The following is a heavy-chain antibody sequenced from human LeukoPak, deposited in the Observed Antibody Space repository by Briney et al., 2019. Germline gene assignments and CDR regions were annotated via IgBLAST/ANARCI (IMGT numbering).Heavy chain of an antibody. D-gene: IGHD4-17*01. CDR1: GYTFTGYY. V-gene: IGHV1-2*02. CDR3: ARDSTVTSWFDP. Sequence: ASVKVSCKASGYTFTGYYMHWVRQAPGQGLERMGWINPNSGGTNYAQKFQGRVTMTRDPSISTAYMELSRLRSDDTAVYYCARDSTVTSWFDPWGQGTLVTVSS. J-gene: IGHJ5*02. CDR2: INPNSGGT.